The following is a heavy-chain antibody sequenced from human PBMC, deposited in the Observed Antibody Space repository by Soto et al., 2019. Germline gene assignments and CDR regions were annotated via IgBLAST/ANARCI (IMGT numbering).Heavy chain of an antibody. CDR1: GYTFTGYY. Sequence: ASVKVSGKASGYTFTGYYMHWVRQAPGQGLEWMGWINPNSGGTNYEQKFQGRVTMTRDTSISTAYMELSRLRSDDTAVYYCARGLDYYDSSGYFTTYYFDFWGQGALVTVSS. D-gene: IGHD3-22*01. J-gene: IGHJ4*02. CDR3: ARGLDYYDSSGYFTTYYFDF. CDR2: INPNSGGT. V-gene: IGHV1-2*02.